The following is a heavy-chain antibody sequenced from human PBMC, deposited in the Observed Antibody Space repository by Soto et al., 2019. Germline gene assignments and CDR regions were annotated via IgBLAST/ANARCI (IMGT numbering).Heavy chain of an antibody. Sequence: EVQLLESGGGLVQPGGSLRLSCAASGFTFSSYAMSWVRQAPGKGLEWVSAISGSGGSTYYADSVKGRFAVSRDNSKNTLYLQMNSLRVEDTAVYYCAKSRQGYGNYDFDYWGQGTLVTVSS. CDR2: ISGSGGST. CDR1: GFTFSSYA. D-gene: IGHD4-17*01. J-gene: IGHJ4*02. V-gene: IGHV3-23*01. CDR3: AKSRQGYGNYDFDY.